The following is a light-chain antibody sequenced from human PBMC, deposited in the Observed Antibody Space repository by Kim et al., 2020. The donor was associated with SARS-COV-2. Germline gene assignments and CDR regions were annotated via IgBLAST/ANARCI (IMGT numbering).Light chain of an antibody. CDR1: NLGDKY. CDR2: QDS. V-gene: IGLV3-1*01. J-gene: IGLJ2*01. CDR3: QAWDSSTKVV. Sequence: SYELTQPPSVSVSPGQTASITCSGDNLGDKYACWYQQKPGQSPVLVIYQDSKRPSGIPERFSGSNSGNTATLTISGTQAMDEADYYCQAWDSSTKVVFGGGTRVTVL.